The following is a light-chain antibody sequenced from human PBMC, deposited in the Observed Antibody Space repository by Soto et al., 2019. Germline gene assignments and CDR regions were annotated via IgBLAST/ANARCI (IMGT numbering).Light chain of an antibody. J-gene: IGLJ3*02. V-gene: IGLV2-14*01. CDR3: QSYDDSLSGWV. CDR2: EVR. Sequence: QSALTQPASVSGSPGQSITISCTGTSSDIGGYDYVSWYQQRPGKAPKLMIYEVRYRPSGVSNRFSGSKSGTSASLAITGLQGEDEADYYCQSYDDSLSGWVFGGGTKLTVL. CDR1: SSDIGGYDY.